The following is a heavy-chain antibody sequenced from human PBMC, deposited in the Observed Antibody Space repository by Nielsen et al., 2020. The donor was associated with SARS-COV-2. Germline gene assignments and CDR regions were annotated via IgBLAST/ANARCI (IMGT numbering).Heavy chain of an antibody. CDR1: GYSFTSYW. Sequence: KVSCKGSGYSFTSYWIGWVRQMPGKGLEWMGIIYPGDSDTRYSPSFQDQVTISADKSISTAYLQWSSLKASDTAMYYCARHQQSYYYDSSGYQPWGQGTLVTVSS. CDR3: ARHQQSYYYDSSGYQP. CDR2: IYPGDSDT. J-gene: IGHJ5*02. D-gene: IGHD3-22*01. V-gene: IGHV5-51*01.